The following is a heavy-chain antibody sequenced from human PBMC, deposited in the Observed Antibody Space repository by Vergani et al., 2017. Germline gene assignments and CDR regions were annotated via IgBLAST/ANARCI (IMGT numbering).Heavy chain of an antibody. J-gene: IGHJ3*02. V-gene: IGHV3-23*01. D-gene: IGHD3-22*01. Sequence: EVHLLESGGGLVQSGGSLRLSCAASGFTFSTYAMTWVRQAPGKGLEWVSTISSDGGSTYYADSVKGRFTISRDNSKNTLSLQMNSLTAEDTAVYYCARDFRQAYYYDSSGYPSSRNVAFDIWGQGTMVTVSS. CDR1: GFTFSTYA. CDR3: ARDFRQAYYYDSSGYPSSRNVAFDI. CDR2: ISSDGGST.